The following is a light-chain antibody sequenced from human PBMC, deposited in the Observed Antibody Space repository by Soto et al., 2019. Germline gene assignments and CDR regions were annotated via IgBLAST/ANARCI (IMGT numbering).Light chain of an antibody. CDR2: DAS. Sequence: DIQMTQSPSTLSASVGDSVTITCRASQSFTGMLAWYQQKPGKAPKLLIYDASSLKSGVPSRFSGSGSGTEFTLTISSLQPDDFATYYCQHYHSYSTFGQGTRLEIK. CDR1: QSFTGM. J-gene: IGKJ2*01. CDR3: QHYHSYST. V-gene: IGKV1-5*01.